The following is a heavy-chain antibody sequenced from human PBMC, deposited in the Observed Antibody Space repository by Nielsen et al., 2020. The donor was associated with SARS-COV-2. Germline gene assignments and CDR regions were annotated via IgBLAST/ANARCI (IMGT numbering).Heavy chain of an antibody. CDR3: AREGPMLWSGSQNGMDV. Sequence: ASVKVSCKASGYTFTSYGISWVRQAPGQGLEWMGWISAYNGNTNYAQKLQGRVTMTTDTSTSTAYMELSSLRSEDTAVYYCAREGPMLWSGSQNGMDVWGQGTTVTVSS. CDR1: GYTFTSYG. J-gene: IGHJ6*02. V-gene: IGHV1-18*04. CDR2: ISAYNGNT. D-gene: IGHD3-10*01.